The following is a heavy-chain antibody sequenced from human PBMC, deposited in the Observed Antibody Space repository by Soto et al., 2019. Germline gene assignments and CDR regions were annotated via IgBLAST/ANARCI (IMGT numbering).Heavy chain of an antibody. D-gene: IGHD1-1*01. Sequence: SETLSLTCTVSGGSISSGDYYWSWIRQPPGKGLEWIGYIYYGGSTSYNPSLKTRVTISLETSKSQFSLRLSSVTAADTAVYYCARQGYEPLHSLADVWGQGTTVTVSS. CDR1: GGSISSGDYY. CDR2: IYYGGST. CDR3: ARQGYEPLHSLADV. V-gene: IGHV4-30-4*01. J-gene: IGHJ6*02.